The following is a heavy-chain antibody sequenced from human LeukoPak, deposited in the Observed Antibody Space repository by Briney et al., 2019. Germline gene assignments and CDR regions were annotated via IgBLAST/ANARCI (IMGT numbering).Heavy chain of an antibody. V-gene: IGHV4-39*02. D-gene: IGHD3-22*01. J-gene: IGHJ4*02. CDR2: MHYSGST. CDR3: AREGGDYYDSSGYYRGLLDY. Sequence: SETLSLTCSVSGGSISSSVYYWGWIRQPPGKGLEWIGSMHYSGSTYYNPSVKSRVTISVDTSKNQFSLNLSSVTAADTAVYYCAREGGDYYDSSGYYRGLLDYWGQGTLVTVSS. CDR1: GGSISSSVYY.